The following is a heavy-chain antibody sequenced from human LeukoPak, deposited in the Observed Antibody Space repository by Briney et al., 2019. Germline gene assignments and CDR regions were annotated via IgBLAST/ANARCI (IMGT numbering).Heavy chain of an antibody. CDR2: IKQDGSEK. V-gene: IGHV3-7*01. J-gene: IGHJ4*02. D-gene: IGHD6-19*01. Sequence: GGSLRLSCAASGFAFSSYWMSWVRQAPGKGLEWVANIKQDGSEKYYVDSVKGRFTISRDNAKNSLYLQMNSLRAEDTAVYYCARISGWRGKNFDYWGQGTLVTVSS. CDR1: GFAFSSYW. CDR3: ARISGWRGKNFDY.